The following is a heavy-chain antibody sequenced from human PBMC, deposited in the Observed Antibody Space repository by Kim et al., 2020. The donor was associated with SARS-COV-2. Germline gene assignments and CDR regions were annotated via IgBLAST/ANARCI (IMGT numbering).Heavy chain of an antibody. CDR2: INWNGGST. CDR1: GFTFDDYG. Sequence: GGSLRLSCAASGFTFDDYGMSWVRQAPGKGLEWVSGINWNGGSTGYADSVKGRFTISRDNAKNSLYLQMNSLRAEDTALYYCARVLPLYDFWRQEDEIYGMDVWGQGTTVTVSS. V-gene: IGHV3-20*04. J-gene: IGHJ6*02. D-gene: IGHD3-3*01. CDR3: ARVLPLYDFWRQEDEIYGMDV.